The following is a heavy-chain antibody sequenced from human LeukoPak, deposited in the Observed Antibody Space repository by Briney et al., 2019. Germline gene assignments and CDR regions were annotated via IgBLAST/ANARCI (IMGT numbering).Heavy chain of an antibody. D-gene: IGHD6-6*01. Sequence: SETLSLTCAVYGGSFSGYYWSWIRQPPGKGLEWIGEINHSGSTNYNPSLKSRVTISVDTSKNQFSLKLSSVTPADTAVYYCARRRGIAARPGYFDYWGQGTLVTVSS. CDR2: INHSGST. J-gene: IGHJ4*02. CDR3: ARRRGIAARPGYFDY. V-gene: IGHV4-34*01. CDR1: GGSFSGYY.